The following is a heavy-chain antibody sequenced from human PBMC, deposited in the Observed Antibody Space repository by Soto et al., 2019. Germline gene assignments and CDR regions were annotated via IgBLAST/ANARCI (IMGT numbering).Heavy chain of an antibody. J-gene: IGHJ5*02. D-gene: IGHD4-17*01. CDR1: GGTFSSYA. V-gene: IGHV1-69*13. CDR3: AREPTTVTTYSWFDP. Sequence: VASVKVSCKASGGTFSSYAISWVRQAPGQGLEWMGGIIPIFGTANYAQKFQGRVTITADESTSTAYMELSSLRSEDTAVYYCAREPTTVTTYSWFDPWGQGTLVTVSS. CDR2: IIPIFGTA.